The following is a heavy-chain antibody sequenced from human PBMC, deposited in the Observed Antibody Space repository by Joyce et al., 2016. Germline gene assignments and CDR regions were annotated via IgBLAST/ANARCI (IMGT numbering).Heavy chain of an antibody. J-gene: IGHJ6*02. CDR2: ISFGGTT. Sequence: QVQLRESGPGLVKPSETLSLTCTVSGASMRTHYWSWIRQSPGKALEWIGYISFGGTTDHNPSLRSRVTISAYMSRSQFSLKLRSVSAADTAVYFCARDLISGSSYNYDYYGMDVWGQGITVIVSS. CDR3: ARDLISGSSYNYDYYGMDV. V-gene: IGHV4-59*11. D-gene: IGHD3-10*01. CDR1: GASMRTHY.